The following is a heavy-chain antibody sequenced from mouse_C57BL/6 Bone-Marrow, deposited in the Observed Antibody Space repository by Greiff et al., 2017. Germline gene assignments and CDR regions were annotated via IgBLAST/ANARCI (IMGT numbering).Heavy chain of an antibody. CDR1: GYTFTSYG. V-gene: IGHV1-81*01. CDR3: ARGWLPYAMDY. D-gene: IGHD2-2*01. Sequence: QVQLQQSGAELARPGASVKLSCKASGYTFTSYGISWVKQRTGQGLEWIGEIYPRSGNTYYNEKFKSKATLTADKSSSTAYMELRSLTSEDSAVYFCARGWLPYAMDYWGQGTSVTVSS. J-gene: IGHJ4*01. CDR2: IYPRSGNT.